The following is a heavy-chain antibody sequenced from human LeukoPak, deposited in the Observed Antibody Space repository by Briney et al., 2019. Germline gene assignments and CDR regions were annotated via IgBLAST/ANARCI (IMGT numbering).Heavy chain of an antibody. CDR1: GYTLTELS. D-gene: IGHD5-18*01. J-gene: IGHJ4*02. V-gene: IGHV1-24*01. CDR3: ATGSIPRYSYGPDDYFDY. CDR2: FDPEDGET. Sequence: WASVKVSCKVSGYTLTELSMHWVRQAPGKGLEWMGGFDPEDGETIYAQKFQGRVTMTEDTSTDTAYMELSRLRSEDTAVYYCATGSIPRYSYGPDDYFDYWGQGTLVTVSS.